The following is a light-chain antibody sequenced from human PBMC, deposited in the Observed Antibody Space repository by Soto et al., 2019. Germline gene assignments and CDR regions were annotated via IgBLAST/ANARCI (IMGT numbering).Light chain of an antibody. V-gene: IGKV3-15*01. CDR1: RTINRK. CDR3: QQYYYYPPLI. Sequence: EIVMTQSPATLSVSAGERATLSCRASRTINRKLAWYLQKPGQAPRLLISGASTRATGIPARFIGSGSGTEFTLTISSLQSEDFAVYYCQQYYYYPPLIFGGGTKVEIK. CDR2: GAS. J-gene: IGKJ4*01.